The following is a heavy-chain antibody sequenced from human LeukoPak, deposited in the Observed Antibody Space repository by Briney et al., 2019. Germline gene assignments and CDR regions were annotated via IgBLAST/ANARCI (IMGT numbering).Heavy chain of an antibody. CDR2: ISTYNGNT. CDR1: GCTFTNYG. CDR3: ARDEAGFGTTPLDY. D-gene: IGHD2-8*01. J-gene: IGHJ4*02. Sequence: ASVKVSCKASGCTFTNYGITWVRQAPGRGLQCMGGISTYNGNTHYAQRFQGRVTMTTDTSTSTVYMELRSLRSDDTAVYYCARDEAGFGTTPLDYWGQGTLVTVSS. V-gene: IGHV1-18*01.